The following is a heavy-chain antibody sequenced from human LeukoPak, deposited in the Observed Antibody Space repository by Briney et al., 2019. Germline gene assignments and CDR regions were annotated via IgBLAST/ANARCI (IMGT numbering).Heavy chain of an antibody. J-gene: IGHJ5*02. CDR2: INPSGGST. CDR1: GYTFTSYY. CDR3: AREEMTTANWFDP. Sequence: ASVKVSCKASGYTFTSYYMHWVRQAPGQGLEWMGIINPSGGSTSYAQRFQGRVTMTRDMSTSTVYMELSSLRSEDTAVYYCAREEMTTANWFDPWGQGTLVTVSS. V-gene: IGHV1-46*01. D-gene: IGHD5-24*01.